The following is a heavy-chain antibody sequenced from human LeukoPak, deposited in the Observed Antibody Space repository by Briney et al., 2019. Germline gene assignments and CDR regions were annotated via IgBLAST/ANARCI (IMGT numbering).Heavy chain of an antibody. V-gene: IGHV4-4*07. Sequence: PSETLSLTCTVSGGSISSYYWSWIRQPAGKGLEWIGRIYTSGSTNYNPSLKSRVTMSVDTSKNQFSLKLSSVTAADTAVYYCARDNSDYYDSSGRNWFDPWGQGTLVTVSS. CDR2: IYTSGST. D-gene: IGHD3-22*01. J-gene: IGHJ5*02. CDR1: GGSISSYY. CDR3: ARDNSDYYDSSGRNWFDP.